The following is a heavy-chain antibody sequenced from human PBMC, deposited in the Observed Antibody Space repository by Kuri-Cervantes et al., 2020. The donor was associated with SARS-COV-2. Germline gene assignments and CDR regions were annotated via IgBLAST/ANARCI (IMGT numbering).Heavy chain of an antibody. CDR2: INPNSGGT. Sequence: ASVKVSCKASGYTFTGYYMHWVRQAPGQGLEWMGWINPNSGGTNYAQKFQGWVTMTRDTSISTAYMELSRLSSDDTAVYYCARDFFECSGGSCYSANWFDPWGQGTLVTVSS. CDR1: GYTFTGYY. D-gene: IGHD2-15*01. J-gene: IGHJ5*02. V-gene: IGHV1-2*04. CDR3: ARDFFECSGGSCYSANWFDP.